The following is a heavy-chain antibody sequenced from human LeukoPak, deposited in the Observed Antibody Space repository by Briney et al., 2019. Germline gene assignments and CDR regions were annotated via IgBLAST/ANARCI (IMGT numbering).Heavy chain of an antibody. D-gene: IGHD3-22*01. CDR1: GFTFSSYS. CDR2: ISSSSSYI. J-gene: IGHJ4*02. CDR3: AREGYYDSSGYWDY. Sequence: GGSLRLSCAASGFTFSSYSMNWVRQAPGKGLEWVSSISSSSSYIYYADSVKGRFTISRDNSKNTLYLQMNSLRAEDTAVYYCAREGYYDSSGYWDYWGQGTLVTVSS. V-gene: IGHV3-21*01.